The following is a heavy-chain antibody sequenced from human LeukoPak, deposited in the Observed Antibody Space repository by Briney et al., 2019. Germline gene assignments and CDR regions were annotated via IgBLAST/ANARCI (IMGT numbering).Heavy chain of an antibody. D-gene: IGHD6-13*01. CDR1: GGSISSYY. CDR3: ARPYSSNWYDAFHF. V-gene: IGHV4-59*01. Sequence: SPSETLSLTCTVSGGSISSYYWSWIRQPPGKGLEWIGYVSYRGSTNYNPSLKSRVTISVDTSKNQFSLKLSSVTAADTAVYYCARPYSSNWYDAFHFWGQGTMVTVSS. J-gene: IGHJ3*01. CDR2: VSYRGST.